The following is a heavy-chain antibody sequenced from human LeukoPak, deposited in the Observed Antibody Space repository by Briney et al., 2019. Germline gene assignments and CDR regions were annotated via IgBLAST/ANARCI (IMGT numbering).Heavy chain of an antibody. CDR2: ISGSGSYI. J-gene: IGHJ4*02. Sequence: PGGSLRLSCVASEFTFSDHYMDWVRQAPGKGLEWVSSISGSGSYIYYADSVKGRFAISRDNAKNSLYLRMNSLRAEDTAVYYCARRYHFDPSGHNYGFYIDSWGQGTLVTVSS. CDR1: EFTFSDHY. D-gene: IGHD3-22*01. CDR3: ARRYHFDPSGHNYGFYIDS. V-gene: IGHV3-21*01.